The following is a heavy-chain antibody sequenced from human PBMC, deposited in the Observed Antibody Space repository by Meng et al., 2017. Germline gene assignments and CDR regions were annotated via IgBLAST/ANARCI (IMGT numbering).Heavy chain of an antibody. CDR1: GFTFSDYY. D-gene: IGHD1-1*01. V-gene: IGHV3-11*01. J-gene: IGHJ4*02. CDR2: ISPSVSTI. Sequence: QVRLVESGGGVVKPGGPLRLSCAASGFTFSDYYRSWIRQAPGKGLEWVSYISPSVSTINYAYSVKGRFTISRDNAKNSLYLQMNSLRAEDTAVYYCARDSSWNDGGGCEYWGQGTLVTVSS. CDR3: ARDSSWNDGGGCEY.